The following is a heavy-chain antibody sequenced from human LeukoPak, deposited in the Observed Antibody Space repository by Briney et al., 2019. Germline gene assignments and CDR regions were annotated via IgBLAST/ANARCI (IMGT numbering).Heavy chain of an antibody. Sequence: GGSLRLSCAASGFTFSSYAMRWVRQAPGKGLEWVSSITGSGDDTFYADSVKGRFTISRDNSKNTLYLQMNSLRAEDTAVYYCAKGESLPKYYFDYWGQGTLVTVSS. V-gene: IGHV3-23*01. J-gene: IGHJ4*02. CDR1: GFTFSSYA. CDR3: AKGESLPKYYFDY. CDR2: ITGSGDDT. D-gene: IGHD3-10*01.